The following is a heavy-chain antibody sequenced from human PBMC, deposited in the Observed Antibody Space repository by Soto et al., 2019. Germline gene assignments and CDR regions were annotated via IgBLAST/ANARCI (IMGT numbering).Heavy chain of an antibody. J-gene: IGHJ6*02. V-gene: IGHV1-18*01. D-gene: IGHD3-16*01. Sequence: QVQLVQSGAEVKKPGALVKVSCKASGYTFTRSGISWVRQAPGQGLEWMGWINGYNGNTNYAQKFQGRITMTTDTPTSTAYMELRSLRSDDTAVYYCARMGDVPYYYYGMDVWGQGTTVIVSS. CDR1: GYTFTRSG. CDR2: INGYNGNT. CDR3: ARMGDVPYYYYGMDV.